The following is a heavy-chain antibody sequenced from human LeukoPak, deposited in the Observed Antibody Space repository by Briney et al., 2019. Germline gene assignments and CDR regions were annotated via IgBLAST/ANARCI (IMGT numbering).Heavy chain of an antibody. CDR1: GGSISSYY. Sequence: SETLSLTCTVSGGSISSYYWSWIRQPPGKGLEWIGYIYYSGSTNFNPSLKSRVTISVDTSKNQFSLKMSSVTAADTAVYFCARGGPPGYYYDYYMDVWGKGTAVTISS. J-gene: IGHJ6*03. CDR3: ARGGPPGYYYDYYMDV. CDR2: IYYSGST. V-gene: IGHV4-59*01.